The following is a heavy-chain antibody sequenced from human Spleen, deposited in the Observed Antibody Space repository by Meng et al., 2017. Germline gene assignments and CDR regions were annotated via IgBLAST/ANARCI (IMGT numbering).Heavy chain of an antibody. V-gene: IGHV4-59*01. CDR3: ARSMVRGVIHWFDP. CDR1: GGSFSGYY. CDR2: IYYSGST. J-gene: IGHJ5*02. Sequence: SETLSLTCAVYGGSFSGYYWSWIRQPPGKGLEWIGYIYYSGSTNYNPSLKSRVTISVDTSKNQFSLKLSSVTAADTAVYYCARSMVRGVIHWFDPWGQGTLVTVSS. D-gene: IGHD3-10*01.